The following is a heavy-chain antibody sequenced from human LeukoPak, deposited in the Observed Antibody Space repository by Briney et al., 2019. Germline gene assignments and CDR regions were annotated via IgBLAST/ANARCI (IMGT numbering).Heavy chain of an antibody. CDR3: AKIERGYSYGLAFDI. Sequence: PGGSLRLSCAASGFTFDDYAMHWVRQAPGKGLEWVSGISWNSGSIGYADSVKGRFTISRDNAKNSLYLQMNSLRAEDTALYYCAKIERGYSYGLAFDIWGQGTMVTVSS. J-gene: IGHJ3*02. D-gene: IGHD5-18*01. CDR1: GFTFDDYA. V-gene: IGHV3-9*01. CDR2: ISWNSGSI.